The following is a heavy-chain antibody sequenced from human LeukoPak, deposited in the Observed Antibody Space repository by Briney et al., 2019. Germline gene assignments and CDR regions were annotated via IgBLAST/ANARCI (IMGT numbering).Heavy chain of an antibody. J-gene: IGHJ3*02. CDR3: ATASRGVRGSPSPSGSDAFDI. CDR2: INPSGGST. CDR1: GYTFTSYY. Sequence: GASVKVSCKASGYTFTSYYMHWVRQAPGQGLEWMGIINPSGGSTSYAQKFQGRVTMTRDTSTSTVYMELSSLRSEDTAVYYCATASRGVRGSPSPSGSDAFDIWGQGTMVTVSS. V-gene: IGHV1-46*01. D-gene: IGHD3-10*01.